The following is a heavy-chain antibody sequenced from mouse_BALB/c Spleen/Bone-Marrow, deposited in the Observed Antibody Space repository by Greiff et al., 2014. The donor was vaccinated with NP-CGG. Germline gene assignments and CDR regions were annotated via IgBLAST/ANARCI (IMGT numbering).Heavy chain of an antibody. CDR3: ARYYYGTRYYFDY. J-gene: IGHJ2*01. V-gene: IGHV14-3*02. CDR1: GFNIKDTY. CDR2: IDPANGNT. D-gene: IGHD1-1*01. Sequence: VQLQQSGAELVKPGASVKLSCTASGFNIKDTYMHWVKQRPEQGLEWIGRIDPANGNTKYDSKFQGKATITADTSSNTAYLRLNSLTSEDTAVYYCARYYYGTRYYFDYWGQGTTLTVSS.